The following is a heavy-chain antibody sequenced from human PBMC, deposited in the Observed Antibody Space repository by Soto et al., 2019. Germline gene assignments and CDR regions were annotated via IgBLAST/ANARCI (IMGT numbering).Heavy chain of an antibody. J-gene: IGHJ6*02. V-gene: IGHV1-2*04. Sequence: GPSVKVSCKASGYTFIGYYIHWVRQAPGQGLVGMGWINPNSGGTNYAQRFQGWVTMTRDRSISTAYMELSRLKSDDTAVYYCARVGGGLASLGYYGMDVWGQGTTVTVSS. CDR3: ARVGGGLASLGYYGMDV. CDR2: INPNSGGT. CDR1: GYTFIGYY. D-gene: IGHD3-10*01.